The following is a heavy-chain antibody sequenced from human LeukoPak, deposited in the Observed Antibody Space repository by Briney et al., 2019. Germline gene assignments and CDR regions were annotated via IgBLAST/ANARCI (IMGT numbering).Heavy chain of an antibody. V-gene: IGHV4-34*01. D-gene: IGHD2-21*02. CDR2: INHSGST. CDR3: ARGPYCGGDCYYNWFDH. J-gene: IGHJ5*02. Sequence: SETLSLTCAVYGGSFSGYYWSWLRQPPGKGLEWIGEINHSGSTNYNPSLKSRVTISVERSKNQFSLKLSSVTAADTAVYYCARGPYCGGDCYYNWFDHWGQGTLVTVSS. CDR1: GGSFSGYY.